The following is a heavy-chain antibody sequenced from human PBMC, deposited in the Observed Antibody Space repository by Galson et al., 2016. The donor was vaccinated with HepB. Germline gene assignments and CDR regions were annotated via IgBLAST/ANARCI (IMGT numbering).Heavy chain of an antibody. D-gene: IGHD4-11*01. CDR3: VRDRRLHGVRLYKDALDI. Sequence: SLRLSCAASGFTFSSYGMNWVRQAPGKGLEWVSYISSSSNNIYYAESVKGRFTISRDNAKNSLYLQMNRLRDEDTAVYYCVRDRRLHGVRLYKDALDIWGQGTMVTVSS. V-gene: IGHV3-48*02. CDR2: ISSSSNNI. J-gene: IGHJ3*02. CDR1: GFTFSSYG.